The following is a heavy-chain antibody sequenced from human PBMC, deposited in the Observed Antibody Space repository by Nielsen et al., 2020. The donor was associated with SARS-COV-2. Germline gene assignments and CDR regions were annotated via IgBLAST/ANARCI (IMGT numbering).Heavy chain of an antibody. J-gene: IGHJ6*02. V-gene: IGHV3-74*01. D-gene: IGHD1-1*01. CDR2: INSDGSST. CDR1: GFTFSSYW. CDR3: ARGWGTLYYYYGMDV. Sequence: GESLKISCAASGFTFSSYWMHWVRQAPGKGLVWVSRINSDGSSTSYADSVKGRFTISRDNAKNSLYLQMNSLRAEDTAVYYCARGWGTLYYYYGMDVWGQGTTVTVSS.